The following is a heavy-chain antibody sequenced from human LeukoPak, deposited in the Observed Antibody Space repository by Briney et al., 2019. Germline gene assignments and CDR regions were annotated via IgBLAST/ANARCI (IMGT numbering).Heavy chain of an antibody. D-gene: IGHD2-15*01. CDR1: GFTFSSYA. Sequence: GGSLRLSCVASGFTFSSYAMSWVRQAPGKGLEWVSSIDKSGTITYYADSVKGRFTISRDNSKNTLYLQMNSLRAEDTAVYYCAKVLAGSYYYMDVWGKGTTVTVSS. J-gene: IGHJ6*03. CDR2: IDKSGTIT. CDR3: AKVLAGSYYYMDV. V-gene: IGHV3-23*05.